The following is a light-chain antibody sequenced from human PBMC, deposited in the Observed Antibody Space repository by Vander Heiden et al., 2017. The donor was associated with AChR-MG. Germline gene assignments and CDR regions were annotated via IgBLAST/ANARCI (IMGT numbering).Light chain of an antibody. CDR1: SLRRFY. CDR2: DKN. Sequence: SSELTQDPAVSVALGQTVRITCQGDSLRRFYATWYQQTPGQAPILVIYDKNNRPSGIPDRFSGSNSGDTASLTITGAQAEDEADYYCNSRDSSGNYVLFGGGTKLTVL. CDR3: NSRDSSGNYVL. V-gene: IGLV3-19*01. J-gene: IGLJ2*01.